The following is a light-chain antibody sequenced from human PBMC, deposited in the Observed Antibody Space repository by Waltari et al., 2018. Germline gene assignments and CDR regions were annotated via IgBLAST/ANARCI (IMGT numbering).Light chain of an antibody. CDR3: QQYGSSPYT. V-gene: IGKV3-20*01. CDR1: QSVRNNY. J-gene: IGKJ2*01. Sequence: EIVLTQSPGTLSLSPGERATLSCRASQSVRNNYLAWYQQKPGQAPRLVIFGASSRATGIADRFSGSGSGTDFTLTISRLEHEDFAVYYCQQYGSSPYTCGQGTKLEIK. CDR2: GAS.